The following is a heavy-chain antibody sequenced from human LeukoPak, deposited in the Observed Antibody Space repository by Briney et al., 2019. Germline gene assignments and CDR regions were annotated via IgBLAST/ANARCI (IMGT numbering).Heavy chain of an antibody. D-gene: IGHD3-22*01. CDR2: ISWNSGSI. CDR3: AKGISVVVITHFDY. V-gene: IGHV3-9*01. J-gene: IGHJ4*02. Sequence: PGRSQRLSCAASGFTFDDYAMHWVRQAPGKGLEWVSGISWNSGSIGYADSVKGRFTISRDNAKNSLYLQMNSLRAEDTALYYCAKGISVVVITHFDYWGQGTLVTVSS. CDR1: GFTFDDYA.